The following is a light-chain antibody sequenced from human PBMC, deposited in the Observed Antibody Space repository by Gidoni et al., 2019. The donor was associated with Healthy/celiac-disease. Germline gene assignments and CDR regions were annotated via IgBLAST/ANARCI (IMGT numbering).Light chain of an antibody. Sequence: EIVLTQSPATLSLSPGERATLSCRASQSVSSYLAWYQQKPGQAPRLLIYDASNRATGIPARFSGSGSGKDFTLTISSLEPEDFAVYYCQQRSNWPPNSTFGPGTKVDIK. CDR1: QSVSSY. J-gene: IGKJ3*01. CDR3: QQRSNWPPNST. V-gene: IGKV3-11*01. CDR2: DAS.